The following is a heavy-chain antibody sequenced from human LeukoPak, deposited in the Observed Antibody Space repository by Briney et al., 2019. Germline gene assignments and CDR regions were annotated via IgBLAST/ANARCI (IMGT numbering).Heavy chain of an antibody. V-gene: IGHV3-23*01. J-gene: IGHJ3*02. CDR1: GFTFSNYA. CDR3: ARDGRGAFDI. CDR2: ISGSGSST. Sequence: GGSLRLSCAASGFTFSNYAMTWVRQAPGKGLEWVSGISGSGSSTYYADSVKGRFTLSRDYPKNTLYLQMNSLRAEDTAVYYCARDGRGAFDIWGQGTMVTVSS. D-gene: IGHD3-10*01.